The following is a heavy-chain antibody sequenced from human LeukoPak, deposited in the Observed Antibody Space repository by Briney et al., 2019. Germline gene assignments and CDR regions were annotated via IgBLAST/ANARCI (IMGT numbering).Heavy chain of an antibody. D-gene: IGHD2-15*01. CDR3: ARAAEPYCSGGSCFFTEDC. CDR1: GGTFSSYA. CDR2: IIPIFGTA. V-gene: IGHV1-69*13. J-gene: IGHJ4*02. Sequence: ASVKVSCKASGGTFSSYAISWVRQAPGQGLEWMGGIIPIFGTANYAQKFQGRVTITADESTSTAYMELSSLRFEDTAVYYCARAAEPYCSGGSCFFTEDCWGQGTLVTVSS.